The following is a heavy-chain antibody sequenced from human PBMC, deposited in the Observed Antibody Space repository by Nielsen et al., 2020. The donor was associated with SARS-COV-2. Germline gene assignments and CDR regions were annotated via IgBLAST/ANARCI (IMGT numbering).Heavy chain of an antibody. D-gene: IGHD2-2*01. CDR1: GGTFSSYA. CDR3: ARDDCSSTSCFYYYYYYGMDV. V-gene: IGHV1-69*04. CDR2: IIPILGIA. Sequence: SVKVSCKASGGTFSSYAISWVRQAPGQGLEWMGRIIPILGIANYAQKFQGRVTITADKSTSTAYMELSSLRSEDTAVYYCARDDCSSTSCFYYYYYYGMDVWGQGTTVTVSS. J-gene: IGHJ6*02.